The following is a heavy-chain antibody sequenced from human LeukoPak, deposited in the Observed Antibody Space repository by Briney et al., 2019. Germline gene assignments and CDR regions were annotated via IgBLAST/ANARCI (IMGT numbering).Heavy chain of an antibody. Sequence: GGSLRLSCAASGFTFSSYEMNWVRQAPGKGLEWVSYISSNGSTIYYADSVKGRFTISRDNAKNSLYLQMNSLRAEDTAVYYCAELGITMIGGVWGKGTTVTISS. CDR2: ISSNGSTI. D-gene: IGHD3-10*02. V-gene: IGHV3-48*03. CDR3: AELGITMIGGV. J-gene: IGHJ6*04. CDR1: GFTFSSYE.